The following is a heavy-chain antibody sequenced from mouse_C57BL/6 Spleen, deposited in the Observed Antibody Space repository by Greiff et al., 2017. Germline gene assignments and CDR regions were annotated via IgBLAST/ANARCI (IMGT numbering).Heavy chain of an antibody. D-gene: IGHD1-1*01. Sequence: QVQLKESGAELVKPGASVKISCKASGYAFSSYWMNWVKQRPGKGLEWIGQIYPGDGDTNYNGKFKGKATLTADKSSSTAYMQLSSLTSEDSAVYFCARSGYGSSYHFDYWGQGTTLTVSS. CDR1: GYAFSSYW. CDR2: IYPGDGDT. CDR3: ARSGYGSSYHFDY. V-gene: IGHV1-80*01. J-gene: IGHJ2*01.